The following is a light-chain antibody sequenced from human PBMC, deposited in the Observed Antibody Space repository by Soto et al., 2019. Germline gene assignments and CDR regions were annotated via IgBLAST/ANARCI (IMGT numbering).Light chain of an antibody. CDR1: SSNIGAGYD. CDR2: DNN. V-gene: IGLV1-40*01. CDR3: QSYDNILSVV. Sequence: QSVLTQPPSVSGAPGQGVTISCTGSSSNIGAGYDVHWYQHRPGTAPKLLFYDNNSRPSGVPDRFSGSKSGTSASPAITGLQAEDEADYYCQSYDNILSVVFGGGTKLTVL. J-gene: IGLJ2*01.